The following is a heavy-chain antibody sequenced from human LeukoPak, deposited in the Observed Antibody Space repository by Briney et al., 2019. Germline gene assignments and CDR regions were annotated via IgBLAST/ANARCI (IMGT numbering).Heavy chain of an antibody. J-gene: IGHJ5*02. D-gene: IGHD3-10*01. CDR2: LSNSGNT. V-gene: IGHV4-59*08. CDR3: ARHQFCFDSGRSSPETFWFDP. CDR1: GGSISHFY. Sequence: SETLSLTCTVSGGSISHFYWSWIRQPPGKGLEWIGYLSNSGNTTYSPSLRSRVTISVDTSTKQFSLRLTSVTAADTAMYYCARHQFCFDSGRSSPETFWFDPWGQGTLVTVSS.